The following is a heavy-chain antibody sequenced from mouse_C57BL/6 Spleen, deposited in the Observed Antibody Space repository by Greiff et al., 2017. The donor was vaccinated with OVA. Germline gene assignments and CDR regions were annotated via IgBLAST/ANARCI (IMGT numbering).Heavy chain of an antibody. CDR2: INYDGSST. D-gene: IGHD2-4*01. J-gene: IGHJ3*01. V-gene: IGHV5-16*01. CDR3: ATYDYVFAY. CDR1: GFTFSDYY. Sequence: EVKLEESEGGLVQPGSSMKLSCTASGFTFSDYYMAWVRQVPEKGLEWVANINYDGSSTYYLDSLKSRFIISRDNAKNILYLQMSSLKSEDTATYYCATYDYVFAYWGQGTLVTVSA.